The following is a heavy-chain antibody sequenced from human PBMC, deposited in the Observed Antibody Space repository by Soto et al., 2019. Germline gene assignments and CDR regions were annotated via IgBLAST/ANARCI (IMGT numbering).Heavy chain of an antibody. D-gene: IGHD2-21*01. Sequence: EVQLVESGGGLVKPGGSLRLSCAASGFTFSSYSMNWVRQAPGKGLEWVSSISSGSSDIYYADSVKGRFTISRDNAKNSLYLQMHCLRAEDTAVDYCARSSGGAGKLWNYYGMDVWGHGTTGTVSS. V-gene: IGHV3-21*06. CDR1: GFTFSSYS. CDR2: ISSGSSDI. CDR3: ARSSGGAGKLWNYYGMDV. J-gene: IGHJ6*02.